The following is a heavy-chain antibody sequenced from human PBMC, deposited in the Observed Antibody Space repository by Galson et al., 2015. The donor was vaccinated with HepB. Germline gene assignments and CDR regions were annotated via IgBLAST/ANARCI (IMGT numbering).Heavy chain of an antibody. CDR2: ISYDGSDK. CDR1: GFTIGNYG. J-gene: IGHJ4*02. D-gene: IGHD1-7*01. Sequence: SLRLSCAASGFTIGNYGMHWVRQAPGKGLEWLTIISYDGSDKKYADSVKGRFTVSRDNSKNIMYLQLNSLRLEDTAVYYCVREYNWNYWFYWGQGTLVTVSS. CDR3: VREYNWNYWFY. V-gene: IGHV3-30*03.